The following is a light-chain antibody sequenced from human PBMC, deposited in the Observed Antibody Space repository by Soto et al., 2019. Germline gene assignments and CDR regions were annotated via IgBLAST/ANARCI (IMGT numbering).Light chain of an antibody. CDR3: QSYDSSHVV. V-gene: IGLV1-40*01. J-gene: IGLJ2*01. CDR2: GNS. CDR1: SSNIGAGYD. Sequence: QSVLTQPPSVSGAPGQRVTISCTGSSSNIGAGYDVHWYQQLPGTAPKLLIYGNSNRPSGVPDRFSGSKSGTSACLAITGLQAEDEADYYCQSYDSSHVVFGGGTKLTVL.